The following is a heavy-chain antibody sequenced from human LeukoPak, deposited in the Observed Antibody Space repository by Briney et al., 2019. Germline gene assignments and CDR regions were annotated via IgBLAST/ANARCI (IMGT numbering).Heavy chain of an antibody. V-gene: IGHV1-69*05. CDR3: ARTSHYYYYYYMDV. Sequence: GASVKVSFKASGGTFSSYAISWVRQAPGQGLEWMGGIIPIFGTANYAQKFQGRVTITTDESTSTAYMELSSLRSEDTAVYYCARTSHYYYYYYMDVWGKGTTVTVSS. CDR2: IIPIFGTA. J-gene: IGHJ6*03. CDR1: GGTFSSYA.